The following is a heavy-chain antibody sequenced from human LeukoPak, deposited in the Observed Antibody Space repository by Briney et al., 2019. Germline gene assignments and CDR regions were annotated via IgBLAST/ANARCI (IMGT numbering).Heavy chain of an antibody. D-gene: IGHD5-18*01. CDR1: GGSISIYY. CDR3: ARAWIQPMGDAFDI. J-gene: IGHJ3*02. CDR2: IYYSGST. Sequence: PSETLSLTCTVSGGSISIYYWSWIRQPPGKGLEWIGYIYYSGSTNYNPSLKSRVTISVDTSKNQFSLKLSSVTAADTAVYYCARAWIQPMGDAFDIWGQGTMVTVSS. V-gene: IGHV4-59*01.